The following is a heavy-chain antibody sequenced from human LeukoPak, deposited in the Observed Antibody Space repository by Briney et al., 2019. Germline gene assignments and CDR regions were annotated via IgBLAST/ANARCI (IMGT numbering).Heavy chain of an antibody. CDR1: GGSISSSSYY. J-gene: IGHJ4*02. Sequence: SETLSLTCTVSGGSISSSSYYWGWIRQPPGKGLEWIGSIYYSGSTYYNPSLKSRVTISVDTSKNQFSLKLSSVTAADTAVYYCARLRGFSSSWYGDYWGQGTLVTVSS. V-gene: IGHV4-39*01. CDR3: ARLRGFSSSWYGDY. CDR2: IYYSGST. D-gene: IGHD6-13*01.